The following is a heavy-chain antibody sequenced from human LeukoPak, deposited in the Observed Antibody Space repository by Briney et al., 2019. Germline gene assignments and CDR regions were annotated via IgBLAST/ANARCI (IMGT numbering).Heavy chain of an antibody. CDR3: ARPIGDYRYYFDY. V-gene: IGHV4-39*01. Sequence: SETLPLTCTVSGGSISSSSYYWGWIRQPPGKWLEWIGSIYYSGSTYYNPSLKSRVTISVDTSKNQFSLKLSSVTAADTAVYYCARPIGDYRYYFDYWGQGTLVTVSS. CDR1: GGSISSSSYY. J-gene: IGHJ4*02. D-gene: IGHD4-17*01. CDR2: IYYSGST.